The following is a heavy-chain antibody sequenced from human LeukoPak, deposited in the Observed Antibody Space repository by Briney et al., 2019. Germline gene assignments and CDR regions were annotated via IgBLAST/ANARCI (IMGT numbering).Heavy chain of an antibody. J-gene: IGHJ4*03. CDR1: GYTFTGYY. CDR3: ARDGAFCSGGSCYFDY. CDR2: ISAYNGNT. Sequence: ASVKVSCKASGYTFTGYYMHWVRQAPGQGLEWMGWISAYNGNTNYAQKLQGRVTMTTDTSTSTAYMELRSLRSDDTAVYYCARDGAFCSGGSCYFDYWGQGTMVTVSS. V-gene: IGHV1-18*04. D-gene: IGHD2-15*01.